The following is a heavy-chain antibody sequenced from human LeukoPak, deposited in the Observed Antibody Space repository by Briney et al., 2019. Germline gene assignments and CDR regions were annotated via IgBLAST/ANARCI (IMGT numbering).Heavy chain of an antibody. CDR1: GFTFSSYA. J-gene: IGHJ4*02. CDR2: ISYDGSNK. CDR3: ARVSSYDYVWGSYPGDFDY. V-gene: IGHV3-30-3*01. D-gene: IGHD3-16*01. Sequence: GGSLRLSCAASGFTFSSYAMHWVRQAPGKGLEWVAVISYDGSNKYYADSVKGRFTISRDNSKNTLYLQMNSPRAEDTAVYYCARVSSYDYVWGSYPGDFDYWGQGTLVTVSS.